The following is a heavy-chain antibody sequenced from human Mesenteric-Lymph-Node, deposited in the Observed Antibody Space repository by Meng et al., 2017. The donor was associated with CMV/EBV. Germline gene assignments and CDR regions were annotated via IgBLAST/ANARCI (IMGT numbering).Heavy chain of an antibody. CDR2: ISYSGST. Sequence: SETLSLTCTVSGASINTRSYYWAWIRQPPGTGLEWIGSISYSGSTYYNPSLKSRVTISADTSKNQFSLQLTSVTAAYTAVFYCARSYCSSIDCYAVGYFDYWGQGTLVTVSS. V-gene: IGHV4-39*01. CDR3: ARSYCSSIDCYAVGYFDY. CDR1: GASINTRSYY. D-gene: IGHD2-2*01. J-gene: IGHJ4*02.